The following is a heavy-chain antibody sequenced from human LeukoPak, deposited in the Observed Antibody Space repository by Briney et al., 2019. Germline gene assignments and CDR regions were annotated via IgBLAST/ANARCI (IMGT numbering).Heavy chain of an antibody. CDR1: GFTVSSNY. J-gene: IGHJ5*02. D-gene: IGHD6-13*01. V-gene: IGHV3-53*01. CDR3: ARGYSSSWYNWLDP. Sequence: PGGSLRLSCAASGFTVSSNYMSWVRQAPGKGLEWVSVIYSGGSTYYADSVKGRFTISRDNAENTLYLQMNSLRAEDAAVYYCARGYSSSWYNWLDPWGQGTLVTVSS. CDR2: IYSGGST.